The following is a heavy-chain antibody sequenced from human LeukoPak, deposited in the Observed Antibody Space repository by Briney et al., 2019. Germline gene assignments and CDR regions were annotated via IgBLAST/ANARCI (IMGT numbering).Heavy chain of an antibody. CDR1: GGSMNYYY. V-gene: IGHV4-59*08. Sequence: SETLPLSCTVSGGSMNYYYWSWIRQPPGQGLEWIGYIFYRGTTNYLPSLKDRVDISIDTSKNQFSLRLYSVTAADTAVYFCARLARFEELSPRYYFDNWGLGTLVTVSS. D-gene: IGHD3-16*02. CDR3: ARLARFEELSPRYYFDN. CDR2: IFYRGTT. J-gene: IGHJ4*02.